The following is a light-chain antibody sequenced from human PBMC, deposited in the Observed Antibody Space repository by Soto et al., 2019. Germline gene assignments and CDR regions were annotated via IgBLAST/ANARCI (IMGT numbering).Light chain of an antibody. CDR2: RNN. CDR3: ATWDDSLAGPV. CDR1: TSNVGSRT. Sequence: QSVLTQPPSASGTPGQRVTISCSGSTSNVGSRTVDWYQQFPGTVPRLLMYRNNQRPSGVPVRFSGSKSGTSASLAISGLQFEDEADYYCATWDDSLAGPVFGGGTKLTVL. V-gene: IGLV1-44*01. J-gene: IGLJ2*01.